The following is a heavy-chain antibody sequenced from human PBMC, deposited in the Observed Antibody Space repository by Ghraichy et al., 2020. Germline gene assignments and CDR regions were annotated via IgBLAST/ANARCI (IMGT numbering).Heavy chain of an antibody. D-gene: IGHD4-17*01. CDR2: INGNSTTT. CDR1: GFTLSAYA. J-gene: IGHJ3*02. V-gene: IGHV3-23*01. CDR3: VKGSLTVSDAFDI. Sequence: LSLTCAVSGFTLSAYAMSWVRQAPGKGLEWVSSINGNSTTTYYADSVKGRFTISRDNSKNTLCLQMNRLRAEDTAVYYCVKGSLTVSDAFDIWGQGTVVTVSA.